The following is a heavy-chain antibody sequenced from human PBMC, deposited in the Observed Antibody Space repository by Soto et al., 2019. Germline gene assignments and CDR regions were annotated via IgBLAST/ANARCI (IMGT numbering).Heavy chain of an antibody. Sequence: QVQLVQSGAEVKKPGASVKVSCKASGYTFTSYDINWVRQATGQGLEWMGWMNPNSGNTGYAQKFQGRVTMTRNTSINTAYMELGSLRSEDTAVYYCARESSAAGTGWFDPWGQGTLVTVSS. V-gene: IGHV1-8*01. CDR1: GYTFTSYD. J-gene: IGHJ5*02. CDR2: MNPNSGNT. CDR3: ARESSAAGTGWFDP. D-gene: IGHD6-13*01.